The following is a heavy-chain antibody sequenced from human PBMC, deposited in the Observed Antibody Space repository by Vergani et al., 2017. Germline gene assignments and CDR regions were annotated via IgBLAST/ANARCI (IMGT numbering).Heavy chain of an antibody. D-gene: IGHD3-9*01. CDR1: GFSFNSYW. CDR2: IKSDGSIT. J-gene: IGHJ5*01. CDR3: ARARCIETCYMSNWLDS. Sequence: DVHLAESGGGFFQPGGSLRLSCSASGFSFNSYWMHWVRQVPGKGLLWVSRIKSDGSITAYADSVKGRFTISRDNATNTLYLQMNSLRVEDTGVYYCARARCIETCYMSNWLDSWGQGTLVTVSS. V-gene: IGHV3-74*03.